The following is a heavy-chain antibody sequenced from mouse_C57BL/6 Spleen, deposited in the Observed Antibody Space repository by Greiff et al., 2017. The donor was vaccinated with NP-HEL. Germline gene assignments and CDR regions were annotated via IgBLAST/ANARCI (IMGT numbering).Heavy chain of an antibody. CDR3: ASFITTVPYWYFDV. J-gene: IGHJ1*03. Sequence: EVQLQQSGPELVKPGASVKISCKASGYTFTDYYMNWVKQSHGKSLEWIGDINPNNGGTSYNQKFKGKATLTVDKSSSTAYMELRSLTSEDSAVYYCASFITTVPYWYFDVWGTGTTVTVSS. V-gene: IGHV1-26*01. CDR2: INPNNGGT. CDR1: GYTFTDYY. D-gene: IGHD1-1*01.